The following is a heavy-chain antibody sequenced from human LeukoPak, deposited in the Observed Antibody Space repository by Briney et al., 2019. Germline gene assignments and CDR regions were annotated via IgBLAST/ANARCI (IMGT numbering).Heavy chain of an antibody. J-gene: IGHJ4*02. Sequence: GGSLRLSCAASGFTFSSYGMHWVRQAPGKGLQWVAFIRYDGSNKYYADSVKGRFTISRDNSKNTLYLQMNSLRAEDTAVYYCAKDPSFRPGYFDYWGQGTLVTVSS. CDR3: AKDPSFRPGYFDY. V-gene: IGHV3-30*02. CDR2: IRYDGSNK. CDR1: GFTFSSYG.